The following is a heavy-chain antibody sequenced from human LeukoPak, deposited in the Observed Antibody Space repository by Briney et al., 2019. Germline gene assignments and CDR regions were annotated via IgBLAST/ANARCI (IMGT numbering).Heavy chain of an antibody. D-gene: IGHD3-22*01. J-gene: IGHJ4*02. CDR2: MNPNSGNT. Sequence: ASVKVSCKASGYTFTSHDINWVRQATGQGLEWMGWMNPNSGNTGYAQKFQGRVTITKNASISTAYMEVSSLRSEDTAVYYCARANYDSSAYRFDYWGQGTLVTVSS. CDR1: GYTFTSHD. CDR3: ARANYDSSAYRFDY. V-gene: IGHV1-8*02.